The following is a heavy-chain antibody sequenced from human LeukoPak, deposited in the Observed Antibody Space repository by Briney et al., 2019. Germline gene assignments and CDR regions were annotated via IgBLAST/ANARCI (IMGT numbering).Heavy chain of an antibody. Sequence: PSETLSLTCAVYGGSFSGYYWSWIRQTSGKGLEWIGEINHSGDTRYNPSLKSRVTISVDTSKNQIPLKLSSVTAADTAVYYCARPYRSGPAFHSWGQGSLVTVSS. CDR3: ARPYRSGPAFHS. CDR2: INHSGDT. V-gene: IGHV4-34*01. CDR1: GGSFSGYY. D-gene: IGHD6-19*01. J-gene: IGHJ4*02.